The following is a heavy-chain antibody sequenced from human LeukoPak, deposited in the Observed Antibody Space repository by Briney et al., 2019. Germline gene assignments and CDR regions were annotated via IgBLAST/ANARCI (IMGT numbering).Heavy chain of an antibody. J-gene: IGHJ4*02. V-gene: IGHV1-2*02. CDR2: INPNSGGT. CDR3: AAGARMSVWFGIPADY. Sequence: GASVKVSCKASGYTFTGYYMHWVRQAPGQGLEWMGWINPNSGGTNYAQKFQGRVTMTRDTSISTAYMELSRLRSDDTAVYYCAAGARMSVWFGIPADYWGQGTLVTVSS. D-gene: IGHD3-10*01. CDR1: GYTFTGYY.